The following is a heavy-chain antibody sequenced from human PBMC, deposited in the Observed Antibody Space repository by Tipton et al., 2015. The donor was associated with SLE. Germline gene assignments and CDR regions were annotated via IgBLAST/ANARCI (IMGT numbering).Heavy chain of an antibody. J-gene: IGHJ4*02. CDR1: GFIFSIYG. Sequence: SLRLSCAASGFIFSIYGIHWVRQAPGKGLEWVTFIRYDGSDKYYADSVKGRFTISRDNSKNTVYLQMNSLRPEDTAVYYCTRDRGGGGYDWGQGPLVPVSP. CDR2: IRYDGSDK. V-gene: IGHV3-30*02. CDR3: TRDRGGGGYD. D-gene: IGHD2-15*01.